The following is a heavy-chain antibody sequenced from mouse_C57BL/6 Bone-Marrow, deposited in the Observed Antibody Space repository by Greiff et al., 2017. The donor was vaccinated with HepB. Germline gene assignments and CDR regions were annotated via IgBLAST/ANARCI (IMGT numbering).Heavy chain of an antibody. CDR2: ISGGGGNT. J-gene: IGHJ4*01. CDR1: GFTFSSYT. V-gene: IGHV5-9*01. CDR3: ARRLPLMGY. D-gene: IGHD2-4*01. Sequence: EVKLVESGGGLVKPGGSLKLSCAASGFTFSSYTMSSVRQTPEKRLEWVATISGGGGNTYYPDSVKGRFTISRDNAKNTLYLQMSSLRSEDTALYYCARRLPLMGYWGQGTSVTVSS.